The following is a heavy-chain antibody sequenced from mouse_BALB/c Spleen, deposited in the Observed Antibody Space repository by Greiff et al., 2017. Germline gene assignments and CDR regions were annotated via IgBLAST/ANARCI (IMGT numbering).Heavy chain of an antibody. CDR3: ARDRYDGYYAMDY. CDR1: GFSLTSYG. D-gene: IGHD2-12*01. V-gene: IGHV2-9*02. CDR2: IWAGGST. J-gene: IGHJ4*01. Sequence: QVQLQQSGPGLVAPSQSLSITCTVSGFSLTSYGVHWVRQPPGKGLEWLGVIWAGGSTNYNSALMSRLSISKDNSKSQVFLKMNSLQTDDTAMYYCARDRYDGYYAMDYWGQGTSVTVSS.